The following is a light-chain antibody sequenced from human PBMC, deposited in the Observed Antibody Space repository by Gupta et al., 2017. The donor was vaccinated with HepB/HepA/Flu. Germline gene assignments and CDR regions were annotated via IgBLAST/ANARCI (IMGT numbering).Light chain of an antibody. CDR1: QSVSSY. CDR3: QQRSSFFT. V-gene: IGKV3-11*01. Sequence: EIVLTQSRATLSLSPGERATLSCRPSQSVSSYLAWYQQKPGQAPRLLIYDASNRAAGIPARFSGSASGTDFTLTISSLEPEDFADYYCQQRSSFFTFGPGTKVDIK. J-gene: IGKJ3*01. CDR2: DAS.